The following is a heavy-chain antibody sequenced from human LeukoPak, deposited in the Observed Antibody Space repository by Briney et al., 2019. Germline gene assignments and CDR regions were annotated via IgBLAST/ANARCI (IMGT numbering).Heavy chain of an antibody. CDR2: IYSGGST. J-gene: IGHJ5*02. CDR1: GFTVSSNY. CDR3: ARGPYYYDSSGYTFPSWFDL. Sequence: PGGSLRLSCAASGFTVSSNYMSWVRQAPGKGLEWVSVIYSGGSTYYADSVKGRFTISRHNSKNTLYLQMNSLRAEDTAVYYCARGPYYYDSSGYTFPSWFDLWGQGTLVTVSS. V-gene: IGHV3-53*04. D-gene: IGHD3-22*01.